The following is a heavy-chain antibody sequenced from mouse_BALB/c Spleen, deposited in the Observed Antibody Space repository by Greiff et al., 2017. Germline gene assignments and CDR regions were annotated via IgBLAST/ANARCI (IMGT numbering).Heavy chain of an antibody. J-gene: IGHJ3*01. CDR3: ARHYYGIAY. CDR2: ISSGGSYT. D-gene: IGHD1-1*01. Sequence: EVQLQESGGGLVKPGGSLKLSCAASGFTFSSYAMSWVRQTPEKRLEWVATISSGGSYTYYPDSVKGRFTISRDNAKNTLYLQMSSLRSEDTAMYYCARHYYGIAYWGQGTLVTVSA. CDR1: GFTFSSYA. V-gene: IGHV5-9-3*01.